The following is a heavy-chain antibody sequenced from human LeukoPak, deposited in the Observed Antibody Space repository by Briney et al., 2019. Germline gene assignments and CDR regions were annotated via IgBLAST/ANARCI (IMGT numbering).Heavy chain of an antibody. V-gene: IGHV3-53*05. CDR1: GFTFSSYW. J-gene: IGHJ6*03. CDR3: ARDTGYCTNGVCYYYYYYMDV. CDR2: IYSGGST. Sequence: GGSLRLFCVASGFTFSSYWMSWVRQAPGKGLEWVSLIYSGGSTYYADSVKGRFTISRDNSKNMLYLQMNSLRSEDTAVYYCARDTGYCTNGVCYYYYYYMDVWGKGTTVTVSS. D-gene: IGHD2-8*01.